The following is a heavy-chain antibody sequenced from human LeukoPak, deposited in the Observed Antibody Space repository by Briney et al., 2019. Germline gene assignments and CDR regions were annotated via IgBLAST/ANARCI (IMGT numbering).Heavy chain of an antibody. CDR2: ISSSGSTI. CDR3: AKAPGYYGSGRPFDY. V-gene: IGHV3-48*03. D-gene: IGHD3-10*01. J-gene: IGHJ4*02. CDR1: GFTFSSYE. Sequence: PGGSLRHSCAASGFTFSSYEMNWVRQAPGKGLEWVSYISSSGSTIYYADSVKGRFTIFRDNAKNSLYLQMNSLRAEDTAVYYCAKAPGYYGSGRPFDYWGQGTLVTVSS.